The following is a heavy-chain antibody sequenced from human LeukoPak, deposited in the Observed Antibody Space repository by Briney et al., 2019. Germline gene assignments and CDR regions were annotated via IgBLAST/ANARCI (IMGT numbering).Heavy chain of an antibody. D-gene: IGHD2/OR15-2a*01. J-gene: IGHJ5*02. CDR2: INGRGDNT. CDR3: AKDRVSPGFNLFDP. Sequence: TGGSLRLSCAASGFTFSSYAMNWVRQAPGKGLEWVSAINGRGDNTYYADSVKGRFTISRDNSKSTLFLQMNSPRAEDTAIYYCAKDRVSPGFNLFDPWGQGTLVTVSS. CDR1: GFTFSSYA. V-gene: IGHV3-23*01.